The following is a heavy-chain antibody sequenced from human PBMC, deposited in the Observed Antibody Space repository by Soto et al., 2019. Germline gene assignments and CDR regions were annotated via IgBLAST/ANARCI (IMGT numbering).Heavy chain of an antibody. CDR3: ARSHVTVSGVVNGMDV. D-gene: IGHD3-3*01. CDR1: GFIFNRYG. Sequence: GGSLRLSCAASGFIFNRYGIHWVRQAPGKGLEWVAVITFDGSKTFYVESVKGRFTVSRGNSRNTGYLQMNSLRVEDTAIYFCARSHVTVSGVVNGMDVWGQGTTVTVSS. CDR2: ITFDGSKT. J-gene: IGHJ6*02. V-gene: IGHV3-30*03.